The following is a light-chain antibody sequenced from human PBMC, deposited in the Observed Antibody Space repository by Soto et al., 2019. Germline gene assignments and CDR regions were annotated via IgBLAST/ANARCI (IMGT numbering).Light chain of an antibody. Sequence: EIVLTQSPSTLSVSPGQRATLSCRATQSVSNNYLAWYQQKPGQAPRLLIYDASSRATGIPDRFSGGGSGTDFTLTISRLEPEDFAVYYCQQFSSYPLTFGGGTKVDNK. CDR1: QSVSNNY. CDR2: DAS. CDR3: QQFSSYPLT. V-gene: IGKV3-20*01. J-gene: IGKJ4*01.